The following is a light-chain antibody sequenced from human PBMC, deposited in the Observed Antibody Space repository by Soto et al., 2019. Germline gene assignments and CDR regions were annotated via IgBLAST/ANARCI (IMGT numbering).Light chain of an antibody. CDR1: QAISSY. V-gene: IGKV1-9*01. CDR3: QQSYIMSEGYT. CDR2: AAS. Sequence: IHLTQAPSYLSAAVGDRVAINCRAIQAISSYLAWYQQKPGRAPKLLIYAASTLQSRAPSRFSGSGSGTPFSLTITRLQPEDFATYYCQQSYIMSEGYTFGQGTRLEIK. J-gene: IGKJ5*01.